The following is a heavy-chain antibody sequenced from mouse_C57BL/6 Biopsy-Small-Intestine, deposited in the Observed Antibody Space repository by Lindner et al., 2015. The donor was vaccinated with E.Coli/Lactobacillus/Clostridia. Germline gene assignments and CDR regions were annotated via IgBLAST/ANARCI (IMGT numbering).Heavy chain of an antibody. CDR3: ARDYYGSSSYYYAMDY. V-gene: IGHV1-81*01. CDR2: IYPRSGNT. D-gene: IGHD1-1*01. CDR1: GYTFTSYG. Sequence: VQLQESGAELARPGASVKLSCKASGYTFTSYGISWVKQRTGQGLEWIGEIYPRSGNTYYNEKFKGKATLTADKSSSTAYMELRSLTSEDSAVYSCARDYYGSSSYYYAMDYWGQGTSVTVSS. J-gene: IGHJ4*01.